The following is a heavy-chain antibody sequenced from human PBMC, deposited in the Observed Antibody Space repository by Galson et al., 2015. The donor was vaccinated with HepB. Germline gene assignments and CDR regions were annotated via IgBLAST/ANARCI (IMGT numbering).Heavy chain of an antibody. V-gene: IGHV3-7*03. CDR1: GFTFSSYW. J-gene: IGHJ6*02. Sequence: SLRLSCAASGFTFSSYWMSWVRQAPGKGLEWVANIKQDGSEKYYVDSVKGRFTISRDNAKNSLYLQMNSLRAEDTAVYYCARVGYYDILTGYGMDVWGQGTTVTVSS. CDR3: ARVGYYDILTGYGMDV. CDR2: IKQDGSEK. D-gene: IGHD3-9*01.